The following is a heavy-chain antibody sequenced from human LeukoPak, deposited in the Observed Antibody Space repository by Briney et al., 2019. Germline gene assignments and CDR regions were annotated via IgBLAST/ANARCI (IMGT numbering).Heavy chain of an antibody. V-gene: IGHV3-53*01. CDR1: GFTFSSYA. CDR2: IYSGGST. Sequence: GGSLRLSCAASGFTFSSYAMSWVRQAPGKGLEWVSVIYSGGSTYYADSVKGRFTISRDNSKNTLYLQMNSLRAEDTAVYYCARDSGSYSHYFDYWGQGTLVTVSS. CDR3: ARDSGSYSHYFDY. J-gene: IGHJ4*02. D-gene: IGHD1-26*01.